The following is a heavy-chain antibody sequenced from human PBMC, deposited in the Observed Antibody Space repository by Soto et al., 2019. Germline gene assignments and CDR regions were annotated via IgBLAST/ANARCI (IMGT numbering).Heavy chain of an antibody. CDR3: AKPRAQWLATSDAFDI. J-gene: IGHJ3*02. V-gene: IGHV3-23*01. CDR1: GFTFSSYA. CDR2: ISGSGGST. Sequence: PGGSLRLSCAASGFTFSSYAMSWVRQAPGKGLEWVSAISGSGGSTYYADSVKGRFTISRDNSKNTLYLQMNSLRAEDTAVYYCAKPRAQWLATSDAFDIWGQGTMVTVSS. D-gene: IGHD6-19*01.